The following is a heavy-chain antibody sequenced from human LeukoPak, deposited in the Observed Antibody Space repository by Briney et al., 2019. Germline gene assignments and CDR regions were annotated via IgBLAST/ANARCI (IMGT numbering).Heavy chain of an antibody. CDR2: IYYSGST. CDR1: GGSISSSSYY. CDR3: AREAAAGTIGY. D-gene: IGHD6-13*01. V-gene: IGHV4-39*02. Sequence: SETLSLTCTVSGGSISSSSYYWGWIRQPPGKGLVWIGSIYYSGSTYYNPSLKSRVTISVDTSKNQFSLKLSSVTAADTAVYYCAREAAAGTIGYWGQGTLVTVSS. J-gene: IGHJ4*02.